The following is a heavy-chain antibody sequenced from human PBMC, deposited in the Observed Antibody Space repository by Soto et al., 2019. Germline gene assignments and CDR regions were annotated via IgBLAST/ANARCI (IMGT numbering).Heavy chain of an antibody. J-gene: IGHJ4*02. D-gene: IGHD3-10*01. CDR1: GGSISSGGYS. Sequence: PSETLSLTCAVSGGSISSGGYSWSWIRQPTGKGLEWIGYIYHSGSTYYNPSLKSRVTISVERSKNQFSLKLSSVTAADTAVYYCGRGGGSGTRDFDYWGQGTQVTVSS. CDR3: GRGGGSGTRDFDY. V-gene: IGHV4-30-2*01. CDR2: IYHSGST.